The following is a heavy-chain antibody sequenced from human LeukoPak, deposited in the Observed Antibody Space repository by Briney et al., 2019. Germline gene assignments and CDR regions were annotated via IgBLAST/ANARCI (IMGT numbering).Heavy chain of an antibody. V-gene: IGHV1-2*02. D-gene: IGHD3-10*01. CDR3: ARDLSRVDWFDP. CDR2: INPNSGGT. Sequence: ASVTVSFTASGYTFTGYYMHWVRQAPGQGLEWMGWINPNSGGTNYAQKFQGRVTMTRDTSISTAYMELSRLRSDDTAVYYCARDLSRVDWFDPWGQGTLVTVSS. J-gene: IGHJ5*02. CDR1: GYTFTGYY.